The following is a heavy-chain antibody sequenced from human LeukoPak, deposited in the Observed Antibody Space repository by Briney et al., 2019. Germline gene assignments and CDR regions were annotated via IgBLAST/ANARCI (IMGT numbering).Heavy chain of an antibody. CDR2: IKEDGTVK. V-gene: IGHV3-7*01. Sequence: GGSLRLSCAASGFTFSSYWMNWVRQAPGKGLEWVAYIKEDGTVKSYADSMKGRFTISRDNAKNSLYLQMNSLRAEDTAVYYCASSRLPGYWGQGTLVTVSS. CDR1: GFTFSSYW. CDR3: ASSRLPGY. J-gene: IGHJ4*02.